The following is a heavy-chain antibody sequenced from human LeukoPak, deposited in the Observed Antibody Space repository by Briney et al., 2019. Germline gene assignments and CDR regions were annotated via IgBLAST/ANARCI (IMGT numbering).Heavy chain of an antibody. J-gene: IGHJ5*02. CDR2: MNPNSGNT. V-gene: IGHV1-8*03. D-gene: IGHD5-18*01. CDR3: ARGTAMVLSNRFDP. CDR1: GYTFTSYY. Sequence: ASVKVSCKASGYTFTSYYIHWVRQATGQGLEWMGWMNPNSGNTGYAQKFQGRVTITRNTSISTAYMELSSLRSEDTAVYYCARGTAMVLSNRFDPWGQGTLVTVSS.